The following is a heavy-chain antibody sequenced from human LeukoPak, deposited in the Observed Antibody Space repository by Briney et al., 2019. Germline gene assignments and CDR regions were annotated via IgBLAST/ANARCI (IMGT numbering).Heavy chain of an antibody. D-gene: IGHD3-9*01. CDR2: ISSSGSTI. Sequence: GGSLRLSCAASGFTFSDYYMSWIRQAPGKGLEGVSYISSSGSTIYSADSVKGRFTISRDNAKNFLYLQMNSLRAEDTAVYYCARTYYDILTGYNPYFDYWGQGILVTVSS. CDR1: GFTFSDYY. J-gene: IGHJ4*02. V-gene: IGHV3-11*04. CDR3: ARTYYDILTGYNPYFDY.